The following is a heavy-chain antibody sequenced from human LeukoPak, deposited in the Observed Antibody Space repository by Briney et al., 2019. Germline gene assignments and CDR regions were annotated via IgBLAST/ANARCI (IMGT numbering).Heavy chain of an antibody. CDR2: IKQDGSEK. J-gene: IGHJ6*02. V-gene: IGHV3-7*01. Sequence: QPGGSLRLSCAASGFTFSSYWMSWVRQAPGKGLEWVVNIKQDGSEKYYVDSVKGRFTISRDNAKNSLYLQMNSLRAEDTAVYYCARDPRYSSSWHVPLNYYYGMDVWGQGTTVTVSS. CDR3: ARDPRYSSSWHVPLNYYYGMDV. CDR1: GFTFSSYW. D-gene: IGHD6-13*01.